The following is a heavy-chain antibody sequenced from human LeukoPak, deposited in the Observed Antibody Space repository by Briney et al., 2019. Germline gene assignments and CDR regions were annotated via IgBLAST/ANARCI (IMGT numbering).Heavy chain of an antibody. CDR2: IYPGDFDT. Sequence: GESLKISCKGSGYSFTSYWIGWVRQMPGKGLEWMGIIYPGDFDTRYSPSFQGQVAISADKSINTAYLQWSSLKASDTAIYYCARQFSGHDRDYWGQGTLVTVSS. V-gene: IGHV5-51*01. J-gene: IGHJ4*02. D-gene: IGHD5-12*01. CDR3: ARQFSGHDRDY. CDR1: GYSFTSYW.